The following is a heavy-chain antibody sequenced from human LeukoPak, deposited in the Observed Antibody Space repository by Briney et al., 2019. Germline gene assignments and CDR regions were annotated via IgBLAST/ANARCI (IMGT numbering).Heavy chain of an antibody. CDR2: INHSGST. J-gene: IGHJ4*02. D-gene: IGHD3-10*01. V-gene: IGHV4-34*01. CDR1: GGSFSGYY. Sequence: KPSETLSLTCAVYGGSFSGYYWSWIRQPPGKGLEWIGEINHSGSTNYNPSLKSRATISVDTSKNQFSLKLSSVTAADTAVYYCARRSRSYYYGSGSYYGIFDYWGQGTLVTVSS. CDR3: ARRSRSYYYGSGSYYGIFDY.